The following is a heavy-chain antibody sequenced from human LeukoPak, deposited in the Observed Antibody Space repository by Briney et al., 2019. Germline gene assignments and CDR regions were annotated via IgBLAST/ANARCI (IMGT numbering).Heavy chain of an antibody. J-gene: IGHJ3*02. CDR3: ARDALTKGYAFDI. CDR2: IYTSGST. Sequence: SETLSLTCTVSGGSISSGSYYWSWIRQPAGKGLEWIGRIYTSGSTNYNPSLKSPFTISVETSKNQFSLKLSSVTAADTAVYYCARDALTKGYAFDIWGQGTMVTVSS. D-gene: IGHD3-9*01. CDR1: GGSISSGSYY. V-gene: IGHV4-61*02.